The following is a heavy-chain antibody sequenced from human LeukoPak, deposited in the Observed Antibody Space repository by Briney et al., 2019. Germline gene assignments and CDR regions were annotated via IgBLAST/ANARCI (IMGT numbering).Heavy chain of an antibody. CDR1: GGSFSGYY. CDR2: INHSGST. D-gene: IGHD3-10*01. J-gene: IGHJ4*02. V-gene: IGHV4-34*01. CDR3: ARGRNYYGSGSYYNGLYYFDY. Sequence: SETLSLTCAVYGGSFSGYYWCWIRQPPGKGLEWIGEINHSGSTNYNPSLKSRVTISVDTSKNQFSLKLSSVTAADTAVYYCARGRNYYGSGSYYNGLYYFDYWGQGTLVTVSS.